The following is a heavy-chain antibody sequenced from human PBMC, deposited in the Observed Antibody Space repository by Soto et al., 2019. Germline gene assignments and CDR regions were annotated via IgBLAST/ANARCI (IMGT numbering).Heavy chain of an antibody. J-gene: IGHJ6*02. CDR1: GGSISSGGYY. V-gene: IGHV4-31*03. CDR3: AREATCTYYYYGMDV. CDR2: IYYSGST. Sequence: PSETLSLTCTVSGGSISSGGYYWSWLRQHPGKGLEWIGYIYYSGSTYYNPSLKSRVTISVDTSKNQFSLKLSSVTAADTAVYYCAREATCTYYYYGMDVWGQGTTVTVSS. D-gene: IGHD2-8*01.